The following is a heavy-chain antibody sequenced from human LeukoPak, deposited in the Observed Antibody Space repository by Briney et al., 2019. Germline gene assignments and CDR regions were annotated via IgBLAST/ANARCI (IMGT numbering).Heavy chain of an antibody. V-gene: IGHV4-59*12. Sequence: SETLSLTCTVSGGSISSYYWSWIRQPPGKGLEWIGYIYYSGSTNYKPSLKSRVTMSVDTSKNQFSLKLSSVTAADTAVYYCARWGTYASTSNWFDPWGQGTLVTVSS. CDR1: GGSISSYY. CDR2: IYYSGST. CDR3: ARWGTYASTSNWFDP. J-gene: IGHJ5*02. D-gene: IGHD2-2*01.